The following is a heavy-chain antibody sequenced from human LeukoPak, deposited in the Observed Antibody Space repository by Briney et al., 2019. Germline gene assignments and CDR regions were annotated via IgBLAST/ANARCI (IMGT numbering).Heavy chain of an antibody. J-gene: IGHJ4*02. Sequence: GGSLRLSCAASGFTFSDYSMKWVRQAPGRGLEWVSSIGGIGSYIYYADSVKGRFTIPRDNAKNALYLQMNNLRAEDTPVYYCVRGLDWGQGTLATVSS. CDR3: VRGLD. CDR2: IGGIGSYI. V-gene: IGHV3-21*01. CDR1: GFTFSDYS.